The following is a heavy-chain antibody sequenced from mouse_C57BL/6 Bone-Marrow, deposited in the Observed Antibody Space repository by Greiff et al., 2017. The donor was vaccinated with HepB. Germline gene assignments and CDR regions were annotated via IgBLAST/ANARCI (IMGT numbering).Heavy chain of an antibody. D-gene: IGHD1-1*01. J-gene: IGHJ1*03. CDR2: IYPRSGNT. Sequence: QVQLQQSGAELARPGASVKLSCKASGYTFTSYGISWVKQRTGQGLEWIGEIYPRSGNTYYNEKFKGKATLTADKSSSTAYMELSSLTSEDSAVYFCARLYGYGSSYPWYFDVWGTGTTVTVSS. V-gene: IGHV1-81*01. CDR3: ARLYGYGSSYPWYFDV. CDR1: GYTFTSYG.